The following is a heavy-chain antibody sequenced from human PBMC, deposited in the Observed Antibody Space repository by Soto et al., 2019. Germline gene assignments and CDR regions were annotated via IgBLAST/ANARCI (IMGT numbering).Heavy chain of an antibody. Sequence: GASVKVSCKASGYTFTSYGISWVRQAPGQGLEWMGWISAYNGNTNYAQKLQGRVTMTTDTSTRTGYMELRSLRSDDTAVYYCASWYSSSSASDWFDPWGQGTLVTVSS. CDR1: GYTFTSYG. J-gene: IGHJ5*02. D-gene: IGHD6-6*01. CDR3: ASWYSSSSASDWFDP. CDR2: ISAYNGNT. V-gene: IGHV1-18*01.